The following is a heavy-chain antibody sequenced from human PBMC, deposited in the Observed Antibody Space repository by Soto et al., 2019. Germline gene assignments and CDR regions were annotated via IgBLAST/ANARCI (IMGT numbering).Heavy chain of an antibody. CDR1: GFTVSSNY. J-gene: IGHJ6*03. V-gene: IGHV3-66*01. Sequence: GGSLRLSCAASGFTVSSNYMSWVRQAPGKGLEWVSVIYSGGSTYYADSVKGRFTISRDNSKNTLYLQMNSLRAEDTAVYYCARDYSYDYGDYWSDYYYMDVWGKGTTVTVSS. CDR3: ARDYSYDYGDYWSDYYYMDV. D-gene: IGHD4-17*01. CDR2: IYSGGST.